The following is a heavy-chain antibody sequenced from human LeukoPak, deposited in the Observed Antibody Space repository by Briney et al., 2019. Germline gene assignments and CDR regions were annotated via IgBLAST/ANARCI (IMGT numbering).Heavy chain of an antibody. D-gene: IGHD6-13*01. CDR3: ARAGTPGYFDY. CDR1: GFNFRKYW. Sequence: PGGSLRLSCAASGFNFRKYWMHWVRQAPGKGLEWVAVISYDGSNKYYADSVKGRFTISRDNSKNTLYLQMNSLRAEDTAVYYCARAGTPGYFDYWGQGTLVTVSS. CDR2: ISYDGSNK. J-gene: IGHJ4*02. V-gene: IGHV3-30-3*01.